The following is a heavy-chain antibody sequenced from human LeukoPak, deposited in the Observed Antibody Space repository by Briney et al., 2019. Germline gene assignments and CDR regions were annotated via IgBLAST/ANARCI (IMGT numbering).Heavy chain of an antibody. CDR1: GFTFSDYY. J-gene: IGHJ4*02. V-gene: IGHV3-11*04. Sequence: GGSLRLSCAPSGFTFSDYYMSWIRQAPGKGLEWVSYISSSGSTIYYADSVKGRFTISRDNAKNSLYLQMNSLRAEDTAVYYCARDLAYYDFWSGYYTGPSDYWGQGTLVTVSS. CDR3: ARDLAYYDFWSGYYTGPSDY. CDR2: ISSSGSTI. D-gene: IGHD3-3*01.